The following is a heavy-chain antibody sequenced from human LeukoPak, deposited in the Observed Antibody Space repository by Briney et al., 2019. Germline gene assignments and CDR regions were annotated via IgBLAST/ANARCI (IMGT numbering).Heavy chain of an antibody. J-gene: IGHJ5*01. Sequence: GGSLRLSCAASGFTFSSHTMNWVRQAPGKGLEWVACVSSNVNKMYYAESVRGRFTVSRDNAGNSLSLQMDSLRAEATAVYYCTRELLSLHQGLDSWGQGTLVTVSS. D-gene: IGHD2/OR15-2a*01. V-gene: IGHV3-21*06. CDR1: GFTFSSHT. CDR2: VSSNVNKM. CDR3: TRELLSLHQGLDS.